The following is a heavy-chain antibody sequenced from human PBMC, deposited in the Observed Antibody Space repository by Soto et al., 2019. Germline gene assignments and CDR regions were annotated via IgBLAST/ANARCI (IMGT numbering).Heavy chain of an antibody. Sequence: KPSETLSLTCAVYGGSFSGYYWSWIRQPPGKGLEWIGEINHSGSTNYNPSLKSRATISVDTSKNQFSLKLSSVTAADTAVYYCARRPLKGRAAMRWFDPWGQGTLVTVSS. CDR3: ARRPLKGRAAMRWFDP. CDR2: INHSGST. J-gene: IGHJ5*02. D-gene: IGHD2-2*01. CDR1: GGSFSGYY. V-gene: IGHV4-34*01.